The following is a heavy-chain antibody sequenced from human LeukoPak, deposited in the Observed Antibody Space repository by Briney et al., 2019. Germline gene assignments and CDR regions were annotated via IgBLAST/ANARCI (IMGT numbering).Heavy chain of an antibody. CDR2: IIPIFGTA. D-gene: IGHD6-13*01. V-gene: IGHV1-69*13. Sequence: GASVKVSCKASGGTFSSYAISWVRQAPGQGLEWMGGIIPIFGTANYAQKFQGRVTITADESTSTAYMELSSLRSEDTAVYYCARDALIAAAGDYWGQGTLVTVSS. CDR3: ARDALIAAAGDY. J-gene: IGHJ4*02. CDR1: GGTFSSYA.